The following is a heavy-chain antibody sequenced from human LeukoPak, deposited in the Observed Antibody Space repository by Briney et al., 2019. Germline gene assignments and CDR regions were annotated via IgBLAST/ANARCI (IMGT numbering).Heavy chain of an antibody. CDR2: INPHSGGT. CDR1: GYTFTGYY. J-gene: IGHJ4*02. CDR3: ARDVGEYCSSTNCYASHY. V-gene: IGHV1-2*02. D-gene: IGHD2-2*01. Sequence: GASVKVSCKASGYTFTGYYIHWVRQAPGQGLEWTGWINPHSGGTNYAQKFQGGVTMTRDTSITTAYVELSSLRSDDTAVYYCARDVGEYCSSTNCYASHYWGQGTLVTVSS.